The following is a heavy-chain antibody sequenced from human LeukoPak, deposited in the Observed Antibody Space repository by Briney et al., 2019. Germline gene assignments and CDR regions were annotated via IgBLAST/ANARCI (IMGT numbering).Heavy chain of an antibody. CDR1: GYTFTSYY. CDR3: ARGGVPTAPTPGFDY. Sequence: ASLKVSCKASGYTFTSYYMDWVRQAPRQGFEWMGIINPLSGSTSYAQKFQGRVTMTTDTSTSTVYMELSSLRSEDTAVYYCARGGVPTAPTPGFDYWGQGTLVTVSS. V-gene: IGHV1-46*01. J-gene: IGHJ4*02. CDR2: INPLSGST. D-gene: IGHD3-16*01.